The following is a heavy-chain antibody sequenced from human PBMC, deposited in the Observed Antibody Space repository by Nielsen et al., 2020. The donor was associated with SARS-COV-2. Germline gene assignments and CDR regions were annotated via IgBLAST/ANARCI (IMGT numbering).Heavy chain of an antibody. V-gene: IGHV3-23*01. Sequence: GESLKISCAASGFTFDDYGMSWVRQAPGKGLEWVSAISGSGGSTYYADSVKGRFTISRDNSKNTLYLQMNSLRAEDTAVYYCAKDSQLRPYCGGDCYLFDYWGQGTLVTVSS. CDR2: ISGSGGST. CDR3: AKDSQLRPYCGGDCYLFDY. J-gene: IGHJ4*02. CDR1: GFTFDDYG. D-gene: IGHD2-21*02.